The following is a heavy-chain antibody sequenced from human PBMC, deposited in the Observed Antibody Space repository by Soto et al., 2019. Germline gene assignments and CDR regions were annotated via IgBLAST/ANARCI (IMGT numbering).Heavy chain of an antibody. CDR3: ARNDSSGYLDS. CDR1: GFTFSDYY. J-gene: IGHJ4*02. CDR2: ISSSATYA. V-gene: IGHV3-11*06. Sequence: GSLRLSCADPGFTFSDYYMSWMRQAPGKGLEWLSYISSSATYAIYADSVKGRFTLSRDNAKNSLYLQMNSLRAEDTAVYYCARNDSSGYLDSWGQGTLVTVSS. D-gene: IGHD3-22*01.